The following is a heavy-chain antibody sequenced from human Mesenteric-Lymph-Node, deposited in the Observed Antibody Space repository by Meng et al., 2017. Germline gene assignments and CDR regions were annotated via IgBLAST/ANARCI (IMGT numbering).Heavy chain of an antibody. Sequence: ASAKVSCKASGYTFISYDINWGRQATGQGGEWMGWMNTNSGNTGYEQKYQGRVTITRNTSISTAHMELKSLRSEDTAVYDCAGGYSSSWYSVQYYYYGMDVWGQGTTVTVSS. J-gene: IGHJ6*02. CDR3: AGGYSSSWYSVQYYYYGMDV. D-gene: IGHD6-13*01. CDR2: MNTNSGNT. CDR1: GYTFISYD. V-gene: IGHV1-8*03.